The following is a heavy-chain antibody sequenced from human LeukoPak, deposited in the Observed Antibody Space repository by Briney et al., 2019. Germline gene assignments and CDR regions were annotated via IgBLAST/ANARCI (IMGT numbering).Heavy chain of an antibody. J-gene: IGHJ4*02. Sequence: ASVKVSCKASGYTFTGYYMHWVRQAPGQGLEWMGWINPNSGGTNYAQKFQGRVTMTRDTSISTAYMELNRLRSDDTAVYYCARDSGKYYDFWSGYYLELDYWGQGTLVTVSS. CDR3: ARDSGKYYDFWSGYYLELDY. CDR2: INPNSGGT. CDR1: GYTFTGYY. D-gene: IGHD3-3*01. V-gene: IGHV1-2*02.